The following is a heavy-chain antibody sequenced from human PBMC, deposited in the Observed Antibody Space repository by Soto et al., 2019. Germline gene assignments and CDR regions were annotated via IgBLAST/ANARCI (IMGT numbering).Heavy chain of an antibody. CDR3: ASATVTTGCDY. Sequence: QVQLQQWGAGLLKPSETLSLTCAVYGGSFSGYYWSWIRQPPGKGLEWIGEIKHRGSTNYNPSLKSRGNKSVDTSKNQFSLKLSSVTAADTAVYYCASATVTTGCDYWGQGTLVTVSS. CDR2: IKHRGST. CDR1: GGSFSGYY. V-gene: IGHV4-34*01. J-gene: IGHJ4*02. D-gene: IGHD4-17*01.